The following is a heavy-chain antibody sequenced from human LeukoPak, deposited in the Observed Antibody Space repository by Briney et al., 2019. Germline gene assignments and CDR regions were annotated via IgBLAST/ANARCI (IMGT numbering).Heavy chain of an antibody. D-gene: IGHD6-19*01. CDR3: ASSIAVAGTIY. CDR1: GVTVSRNY. J-gene: IGHJ4*02. V-gene: IGHV3-53*01. CDR2: IYSGGST. Sequence: GGSLRHSCAASGVTVSRNYMSWGRQAPGEGLEWVSVIYSGGSTYYADSVKRRFTIPRDNSKNPLYLQMNSLRAEDTAVYYCASSIAVAGTIYWGQGTLVTVSS.